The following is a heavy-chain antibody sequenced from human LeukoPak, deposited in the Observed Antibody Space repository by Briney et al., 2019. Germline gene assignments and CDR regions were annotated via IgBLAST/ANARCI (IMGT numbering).Heavy chain of an antibody. D-gene: IGHD2-2*01. CDR1: GFTFSDYY. CDR3: ARTIVVVPAARRDENIYYFDY. J-gene: IGHJ4*02. CDR2: ISSSGSTI. V-gene: IGHV3-11*01. Sequence: GGSLRLSCAASGFTFSDYYMSWIRQAPGKGLEWVSYISSSGSTIYYADSVKGRFTISRDNAKNSLYLQMNSLRAEDTAVYYCARTIVVVPAARRDENIYYFDYWGQGTLVTVS.